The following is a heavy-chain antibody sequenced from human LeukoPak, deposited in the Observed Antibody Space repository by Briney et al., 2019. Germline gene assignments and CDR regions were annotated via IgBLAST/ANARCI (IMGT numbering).Heavy chain of an antibody. CDR3: ARGNDIVVVPAFDI. CDR2: IYYSGST. CDR1: GGSISRYY. J-gene: IGHJ3*02. D-gene: IGHD2-2*01. V-gene: IGHV4-59*08. Sequence: SETLSLTCTVSGGSISRYYWSWIRQPPGKGLEWIGYIYYSGSTNYNPSLKSRVTISVDTSKNQFSLKLSSVTAADTAVYYCARGNDIVVVPAFDIWGQGTMVTVSS.